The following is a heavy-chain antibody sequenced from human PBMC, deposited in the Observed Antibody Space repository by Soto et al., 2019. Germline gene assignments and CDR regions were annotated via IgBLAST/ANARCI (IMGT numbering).Heavy chain of an antibody. V-gene: IGHV3-33*01. J-gene: IGHJ4*02. CDR3: ARGPGDSSGLTDY. CDR2: IWYDGSNK. CDR1: GFTFSSYG. D-gene: IGHD3-22*01. Sequence: QVQLVESGGGVVQPGRSLRLSCAASGFTFSSYGMHWVRQAPGKGLEWVAVIWYDGSNKYYADSVKGRFTISRDNSKNPLYLQLNSLRAEDTAVYYCARGPGDSSGLTDYWGQGTLVTVSS.